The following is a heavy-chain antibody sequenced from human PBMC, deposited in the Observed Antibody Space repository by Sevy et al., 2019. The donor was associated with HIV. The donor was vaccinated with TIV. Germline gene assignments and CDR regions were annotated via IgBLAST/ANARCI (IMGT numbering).Heavy chain of an antibody. CDR1: GFTFDDYG. Sequence: GGSLRLSCAASGFTFDDYGMSWVRQAPGKGLEWVSGINWNGGSTGYADSVKGRFTISRDNAKNSLYLQMNSVRAEDTALYYCARSPAVTMVRGVIIGPYYYYGMDVWGQGTTVTVSS. V-gene: IGHV3-20*04. J-gene: IGHJ6*02. D-gene: IGHD3-10*01. CDR2: INWNGGST. CDR3: ARSPAVTMVRGVIIGPYYYYGMDV.